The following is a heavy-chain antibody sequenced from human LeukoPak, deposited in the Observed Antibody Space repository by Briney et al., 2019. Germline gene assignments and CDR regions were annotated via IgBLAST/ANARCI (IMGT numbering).Heavy chain of an antibody. V-gene: IGHV3-21*01. CDR2: MSSGSSYI. CDR1: GFTFSSYS. CDR3: ARDLRGSSWYEGRGNWFDP. Sequence: GGSLRLSCAASGFTFSSYSMNWVRQAPGKGLEWVSSMSSGSSYIYYADSVKGRFTISRDNAKNSLYLQMNSLRAEDTAVYYRARDLRGSSWYEGRGNWFDPWGQGTLVTVSS. D-gene: IGHD6-13*01. J-gene: IGHJ5*02.